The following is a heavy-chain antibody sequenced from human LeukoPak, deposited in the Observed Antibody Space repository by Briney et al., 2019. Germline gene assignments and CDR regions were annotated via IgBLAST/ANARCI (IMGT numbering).Heavy chain of an antibody. CDR2: IIPILGIA. CDR1: GCTFSSYT. V-gene: IGHV1-69*02. D-gene: IGHD2-8*01. Sequence: SVKVSCKASGCTFSSYTISWVRQAPGQGLEWMGRIIPILGIANYAQKFQGRVTITADKSTSTAYMELSSLRSEDTAVYYCARCTNGVCAPSYWGQGTLVTVSS. J-gene: IGHJ4*02. CDR3: ARCTNGVCAPSY.